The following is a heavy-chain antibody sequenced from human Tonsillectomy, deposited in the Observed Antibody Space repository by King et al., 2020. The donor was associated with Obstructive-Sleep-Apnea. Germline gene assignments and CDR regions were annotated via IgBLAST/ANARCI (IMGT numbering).Heavy chain of an antibody. CDR3: ARALSGGYPSRFDY. Sequence: VQQQESGPGLVKPSETLSLTCTVSGSSISSYYWTWIRQPPGKGLEWIGDIYYSGTTNYNPSLKSRVTISLDTSKNQFSLKLSSVTAADTAVYYCARALSGGYPSRFDYWGPGTLVTISS. J-gene: IGHJ4*02. D-gene: IGHD3-10*01. CDR1: GSSISSYY. CDR2: IYYSGTT. V-gene: IGHV4-59*01.